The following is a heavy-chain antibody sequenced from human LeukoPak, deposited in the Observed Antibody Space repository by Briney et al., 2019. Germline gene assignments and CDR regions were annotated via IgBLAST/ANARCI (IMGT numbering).Heavy chain of an antibody. CDR2: FYDSGNT. D-gene: IGHD1-26*01. V-gene: IGHV4-38-2*02. Sequence: SQTLSLTCTVSGYSISSGYYWGWIRQPPGKGLEWIGSFYDSGNTYYNPSLKSRVTISVDTSKNQFSLKVRSVTAADTAVYFCARGKSRGSHIDYWGQGTLVTVSS. CDR3: ARGKSRGSHIDY. J-gene: IGHJ4*02. CDR1: GYSISSGYY.